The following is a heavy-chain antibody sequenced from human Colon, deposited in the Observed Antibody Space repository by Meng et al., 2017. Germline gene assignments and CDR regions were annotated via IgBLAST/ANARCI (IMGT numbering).Heavy chain of an antibody. J-gene: IGHJ4*02. D-gene: IGHD4-17*01. CDR3: ARGPTTYFDY. V-gene: IGHV4-30-4*01. CDR2: IYYSGST. CDR1: GGSISSGDYY. Sequence: GPLQGSGPGMVKPSQTLALTRTVPGGSISSGDYYWSWIRQPPGKGLEWIGYIYYSGSTYYNPSLKSRVTISVDTSKNQFSLKLSSVTAADTAVYYCARGPTTYFDYWGQGTLVTVSS.